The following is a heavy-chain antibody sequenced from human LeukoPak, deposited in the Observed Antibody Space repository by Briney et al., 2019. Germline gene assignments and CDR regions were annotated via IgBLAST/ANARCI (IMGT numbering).Heavy chain of an antibody. J-gene: IGHJ3*02. CDR2: IYYSGST. CDR1: GGSICSYY. V-gene: IGHV4-59*01. CDR3: ARGGEGAFDI. Sequence: PSETLSLTCTVSGGSICSYYWSWIRQPPGKGLEWIGYIYYSGSTNYNPSLKSRVTISVDTSKNQFSLKLSSVTAADTAVYYCARGGEGAFDIWGQGTLVTVSS.